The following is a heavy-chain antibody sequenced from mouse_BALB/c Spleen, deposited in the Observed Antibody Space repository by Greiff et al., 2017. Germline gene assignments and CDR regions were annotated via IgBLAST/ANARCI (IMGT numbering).Heavy chain of an antibody. V-gene: IGHV5-17*02. D-gene: IGHD2-4*01. CDR2: ISSGSSTI. J-gene: IGHJ4*01. CDR1: GFTFSSFG. CDR3: ARGDDYDRGYAMDY. Sequence: EVQGVESGGGLVQPGGSRKLSCAASGFTFSSFGMHWVRQAPEKGLEWVAYISSGSSTIYYADTVKGRFTISRDNPKNTLFLQMTSLRSEDTAMYYCARGDDYDRGYAMDYWGQGTSVTVSS.